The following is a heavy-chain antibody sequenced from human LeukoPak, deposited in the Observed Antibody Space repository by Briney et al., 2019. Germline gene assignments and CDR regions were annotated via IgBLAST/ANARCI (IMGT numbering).Heavy chain of an antibody. V-gene: IGHV4-31*03. Sequence: PSRTLSLTCTVSGGSISSGGYYWSWIRQHPGKGLEWIGYIYYSGSTYYNPSLKSRVTISVDTSKNQFSLKLSSVTAADTAVYYCARHGGVTSFRAFDIWGQGTMVTVSS. J-gene: IGHJ3*02. CDR1: GGSISSGGYY. D-gene: IGHD3-3*01. CDR2: IYYSGST. CDR3: ARHGGVTSFRAFDI.